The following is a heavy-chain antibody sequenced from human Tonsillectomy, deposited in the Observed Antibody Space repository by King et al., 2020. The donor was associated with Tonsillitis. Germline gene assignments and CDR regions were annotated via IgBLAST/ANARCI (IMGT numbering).Heavy chain of an antibody. V-gene: IGHV4-61*02. J-gene: IGHJ4*02. CDR2: LYTRGGT. D-gene: IGHD3-10*01. CDR1: GGSISSGSYY. CDR3: ARGRLVGGHFDY. Sequence: VQLQESGPGLVKPSQTLFLTCTVSGGSISSGSYYWSWIRRPAGKGREWLWRLYTRGGTNFKPPLKSQITISRDTSQNQFSLELGSVTAADTAVYYCARGRLVGGHFDYWGQGTLVTVSS.